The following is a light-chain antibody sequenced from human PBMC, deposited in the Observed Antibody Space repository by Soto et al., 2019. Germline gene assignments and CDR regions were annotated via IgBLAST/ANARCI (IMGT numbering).Light chain of an antibody. CDR3: SSYTSGSTVVV. CDR2: DVS. J-gene: IGLJ3*02. V-gene: IGLV2-14*03. CDR1: SRDVGAYNY. Sequence: QSVLTQPASVSGSPGQSITISCTGTSRDVGAYNYVSWYQQHPGKAPKLMIYDVSNRPSGVSNRFSGSKSGNTASLTISGLQAEDEADYYCSSYTSGSTVVVFGGGTQLTVL.